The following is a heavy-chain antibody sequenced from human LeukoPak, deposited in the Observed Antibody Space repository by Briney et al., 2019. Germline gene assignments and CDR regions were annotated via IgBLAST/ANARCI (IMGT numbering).Heavy chain of an antibody. V-gene: IGHV1-46*01. CDR2: INPNGDST. Sequence: ASVKVSCKASGYTFTSYYVHWVRQAPGQGLEWMTRINPNGDSTRYAQRFQGRVTMTRDTSTSTVYMELSSLRSEDTAVYYCAREQVGGYSYGLDYWGQGTLVTVSS. CDR1: GYTFTSYY. D-gene: IGHD5-18*01. CDR3: AREQVGGYSYGLDY. J-gene: IGHJ4*02.